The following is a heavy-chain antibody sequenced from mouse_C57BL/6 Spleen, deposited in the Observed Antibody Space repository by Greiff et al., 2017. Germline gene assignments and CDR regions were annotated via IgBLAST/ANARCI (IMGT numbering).Heavy chain of an antibody. V-gene: IGHV1-82*01. J-gene: IGHJ2*01. CDR1: GYAFSSSW. CDR3: ARWDGNYGFDY. CDR2: IYPGDGDT. D-gene: IGHD2-1*01. Sequence: QVQLQQSGPELVKPGASVKISCKASGYAFSSSWMNWVKQRPGKGLEWIGRIYPGDGDTNYNGKFKGKATLTADKSSSTAYMQLSSLTSEDSSVYFCARWDGNYGFDYWGQGTTLTVSS.